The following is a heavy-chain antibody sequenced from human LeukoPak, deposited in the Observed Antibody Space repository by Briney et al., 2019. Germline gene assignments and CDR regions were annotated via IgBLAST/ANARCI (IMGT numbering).Heavy chain of an antibody. J-gene: IGHJ4*02. CDR1: GGSFSGYY. CDR3: TTSRTNDCSSPSCYTDY. V-gene: IGHV4-34*01. Sequence: PSETLSLTCAVYGGSFSGYYWSWIRQPPGKGLEWIGEINHSGSTNYNPSLKSRVTISVDTSKNQFSLKLNSVTAADTAVYYCTTSRTNDCSSPSCYTDYWGQGTLVTVSS. CDR2: INHSGST. D-gene: IGHD2-2*02.